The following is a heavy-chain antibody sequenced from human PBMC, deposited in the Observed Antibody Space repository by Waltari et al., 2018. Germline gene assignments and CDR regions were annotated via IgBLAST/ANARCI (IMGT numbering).Heavy chain of an antibody. D-gene: IGHD3-16*01. Sequence: EVQLVESGGGLIQPGGSLRLSCAASGFNVRFNFMAWARQAPGKGLQWVSFFDTSDTTYYADSVKVRFTISSDTSKNTVFLQMNSLRADDTAVYYCARASIRNVDTPFFGAFQHWGQGTLVSVSS. V-gene: IGHV3-53*01. CDR2: FDTSDTT. CDR1: GFNVRFNF. J-gene: IGHJ1*01. CDR3: ARASIRNVDTPFFGAFQH.